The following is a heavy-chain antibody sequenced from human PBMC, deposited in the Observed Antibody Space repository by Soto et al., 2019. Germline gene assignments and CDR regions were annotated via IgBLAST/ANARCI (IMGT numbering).Heavy chain of an antibody. V-gene: IGHV1-18*01. Sequence: QVQLVQSGAEVKKPGASVKVSCKASGYTFTSYGIRWVRQAPGQGLEWMGWISAYNDNTNYAQKLQGTVTMTTDTTTSTAYMEMRSLRSTDTSVYSCARGTTVETGSYWGQGTLVTVSS. D-gene: IGHD4-17*01. CDR2: ISAYNDNT. CDR3: ARGTTVETGSY. J-gene: IGHJ4*02. CDR1: GYTFTSYG.